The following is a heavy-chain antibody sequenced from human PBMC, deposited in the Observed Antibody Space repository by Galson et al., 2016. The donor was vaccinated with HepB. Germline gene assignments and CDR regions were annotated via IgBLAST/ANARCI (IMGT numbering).Heavy chain of an antibody. CDR1: GFTLSTYS. CDR3: VRDHDWGFDY. J-gene: IGHJ4*02. V-gene: IGHV3-48*02. Sequence: SLRLSCAVSGFTLSTYSTNWVRQAPGKGLEWIAYIRSRSNDRAIFYAGSVKGRLTISGDNAESMYLQMNSLGDEDTAVYYCVRDHDWGFDYWGQGALVTVSS. D-gene: IGHD7-27*01. CDR2: IRSRSNDRAI.